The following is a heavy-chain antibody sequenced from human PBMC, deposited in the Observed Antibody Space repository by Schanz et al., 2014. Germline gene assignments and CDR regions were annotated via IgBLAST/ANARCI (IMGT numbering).Heavy chain of an antibody. D-gene: IGHD3-10*01. CDR1: GFSVGNKY. J-gene: IGHJ6*02. CDR3: AKDGPGGSGSYSADGGMDV. CDR2: ISGSSRTI. V-gene: IGHV3-48*01. Sequence: EVQLVESGGGLVQPGGSLRLSCAASGFSVGNKYMNWVRQAPGKGLEWVSYISGSSRTIYYADSVKGRFTISRDNSKNTLYLQMNSLRPEDTAVYYCAKDGPGGSGSYSADGGMDVWGQGTTVTVSS.